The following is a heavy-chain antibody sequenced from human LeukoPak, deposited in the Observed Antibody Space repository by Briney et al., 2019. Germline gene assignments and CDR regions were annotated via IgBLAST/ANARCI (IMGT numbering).Heavy chain of an antibody. D-gene: IGHD6-19*01. J-gene: IGHJ4*02. V-gene: IGHV3-74*01. CDR1: GFTFSNYW. Sequence: GGSLRLSCAASGFTFSNYWMHWVRQAPGKGLVWVSRINSDGINTSYADSVKGRFTISRDNAKNTLNLQMNSLRAEDTAVYYCARGEEAAVAGALDYWGQGTLVTVSS. CDR2: INSDGINT. CDR3: ARGEEAAVAGALDY.